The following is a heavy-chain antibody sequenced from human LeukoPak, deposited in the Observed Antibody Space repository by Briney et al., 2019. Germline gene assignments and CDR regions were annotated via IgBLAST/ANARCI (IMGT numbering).Heavy chain of an antibody. D-gene: IGHD3-10*01. J-gene: IGHJ4*02. V-gene: IGHV4-59*01. Sequence: SETLSLTCTVSGGSISSYYWSWIRQPPGKGLEWIGYVFYRGTSNYNPSLQSRVTMSVDTSKSQFSLNLTSVTAADTAVYYCAKGGFYGLGSYSILDHWGQGSLVTVSS. CDR1: GGSISSYY. CDR2: VFYRGTS. CDR3: AKGGFYGLGSYSILDH.